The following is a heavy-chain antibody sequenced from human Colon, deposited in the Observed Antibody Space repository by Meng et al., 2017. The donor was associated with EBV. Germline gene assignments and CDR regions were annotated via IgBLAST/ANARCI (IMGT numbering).Heavy chain of an antibody. CDR1: GGSLSSRNW. CDR3: ARVGAYCGGDCYHPR. V-gene: IGHV4-4*02. CDR2: IYHSGST. J-gene: IGHJ4*02. Sequence: QGQRPGLGPGLVKPSGTLALTCAVSGGSLSSRNWWSWVRQPPGKGLEWIGEIYHSGSTNYNPSLKSRVTISVDESKNQFSLRLSSVTAADTAVYYCARVGAYCGGDCYHPRWGQGTLVTVSS. D-gene: IGHD2-21*02.